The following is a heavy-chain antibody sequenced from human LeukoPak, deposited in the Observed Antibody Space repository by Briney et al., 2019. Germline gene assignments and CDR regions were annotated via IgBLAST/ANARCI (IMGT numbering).Heavy chain of an antibody. J-gene: IGHJ3*02. D-gene: IGHD5-24*01. V-gene: IGHV1-69*05. CDR2: IIPIFGTA. Sequence: SVKVSCKASGGTFSSYAISWVRQAPGQGLEWMGGIIPIFGTANYAQKFQGRVTITTDESTSTAYMELSSLRSEDTAVYYCARGEMATIPGVRSFSREAFDIWGQGTMVTVSS. CDR1: GGTFSSYA. CDR3: ARGEMATIPGVRSFSREAFDI.